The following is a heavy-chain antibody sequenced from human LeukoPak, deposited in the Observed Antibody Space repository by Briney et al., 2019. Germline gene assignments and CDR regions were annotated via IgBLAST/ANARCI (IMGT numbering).Heavy chain of an antibody. Sequence: SETLSLTCTVSGGSISSGSYYWSWIRQPAGKGLEWIGRIHTSGSTNYNPSLKSRVTISVDTSKNQFSLKLSSVTAADTAVYYCARADYVDAFDIWGQGTMVTVSS. CDR1: GGSISSGSYY. CDR2: IHTSGST. D-gene: IGHD4-17*01. CDR3: ARADYVDAFDI. V-gene: IGHV4-61*02. J-gene: IGHJ3*02.